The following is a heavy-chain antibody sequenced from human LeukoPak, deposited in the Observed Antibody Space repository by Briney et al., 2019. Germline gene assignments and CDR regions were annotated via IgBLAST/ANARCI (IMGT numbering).Heavy chain of an antibody. D-gene: IGHD1-26*01. Sequence: ASVKVSCKASGYTFTGYYMHWVRQAPGQGLEWMGWINPNSGGTNYAQKFQGRVTMTRDTSISTAYMELSRLRSDDTAVHYCARLKWEPWYYYGMDVWGQGTTVTVSS. V-gene: IGHV1-2*02. CDR3: ARLKWEPWYYYGMDV. J-gene: IGHJ6*02. CDR1: GYTFTGYY. CDR2: INPNSGGT.